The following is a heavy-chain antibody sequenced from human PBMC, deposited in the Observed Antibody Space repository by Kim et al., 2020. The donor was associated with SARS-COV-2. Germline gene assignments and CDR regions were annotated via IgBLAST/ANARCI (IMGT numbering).Heavy chain of an antibody. CDR3: ARDTWNDDSGAFDI. Sequence: GGSLRLSCAASGFTFSSYAMHWVRQAPGKGLEWVAVISYDGSNKYYADSVKGRFTISRDNSKNTLYLQMNSLRAEDTAVYYCARDTWNDDSGAFDIWGQG. J-gene: IGHJ3*02. V-gene: IGHV3-30-3*01. D-gene: IGHD1-1*01. CDR1: GFTFSSYA. CDR2: ISYDGSNK.